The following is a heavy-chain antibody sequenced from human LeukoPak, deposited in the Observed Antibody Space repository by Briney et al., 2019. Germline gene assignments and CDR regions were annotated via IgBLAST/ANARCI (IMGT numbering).Heavy chain of an antibody. CDR1: GFTFGKYW. V-gene: IGHV3-7*03. Sequence: GGSLRLSCVASGFTFGKYWMSWVRQAPGKGLEWVANIKLDGSEKNYVDSVKGRFTISRDNTKNSLYLQMNSLRVKDTAVFYCARDQYDTWSRRGNFDSWGQGTLVTVSS. CDR3: ARDQYDTWSRRGNFDS. D-gene: IGHD3-3*01. CDR2: IKLDGSEK. J-gene: IGHJ4*02.